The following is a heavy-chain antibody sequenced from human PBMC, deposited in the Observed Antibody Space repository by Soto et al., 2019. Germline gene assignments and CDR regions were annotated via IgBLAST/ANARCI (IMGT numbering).Heavy chain of an antibody. J-gene: IGHJ3*02. D-gene: IGHD2-15*01. CDR3: AGEGRVEVVAATPFAFDI. V-gene: IGHV1-69*04. CDR1: GYTFTSYG. Sequence: SVKVSCKASGYTFTSYGISWVRQAPGQGLEWMGRIIPILGIANYAQKFQGRVTITADKSTSTAYMELSSLRSEDTAVYYCAGEGRVEVVAATPFAFDIWGQGTMVTVSS. CDR2: IIPILGIA.